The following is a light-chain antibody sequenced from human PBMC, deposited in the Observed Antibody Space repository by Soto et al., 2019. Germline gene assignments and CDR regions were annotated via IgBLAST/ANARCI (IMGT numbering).Light chain of an antibody. J-gene: IGLJ1*01. Sequence: QSALTQPASVSGSPGQSITISCTGTSRDVGGYNSLSWYRQYPGKAPKLIIFDVTDWPSGISTRFSGSKSGNTASLSISGLQAEDEAVFYCTSYTSSSTTVFGTGTKVTVL. CDR1: SRDVGGYNS. CDR3: TSYTSSSTTV. V-gene: IGLV2-14*01. CDR2: DVT.